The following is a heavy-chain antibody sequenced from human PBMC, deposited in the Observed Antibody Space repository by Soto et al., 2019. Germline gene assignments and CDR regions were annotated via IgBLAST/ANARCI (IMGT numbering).Heavy chain of an antibody. CDR1: GGSFSGYY. D-gene: IGHD3-10*01. Sequence: PSETLSLTCAVYGGSFSGYYWSWIRQPPGKGLEWIGEINHSGSTNYNPSLKSRVTISVDTSKNQFSLKLSSVTAADTAVYYCARDLRGGSYGMDVWGQGTTVT. J-gene: IGHJ6*02. V-gene: IGHV4-34*01. CDR3: ARDLRGGSYGMDV. CDR2: INHSGST.